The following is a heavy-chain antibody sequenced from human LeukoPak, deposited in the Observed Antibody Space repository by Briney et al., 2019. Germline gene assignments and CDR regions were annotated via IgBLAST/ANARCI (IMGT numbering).Heavy chain of an antibody. D-gene: IGHD6-19*01. V-gene: IGHV4-31*03. CDR1: GGSISSGGYY. CDR2: IYYSGST. CDR3: ARVPKASGWYHY. Sequence: SQTLSLTCTVSGGSISSGGYYWSWIRQHPGKGLEWIGYIYYSGSTYYNPSLKSRVTISVDTSKNQFSLKLSSVTAADTAVYYCARVPKASGWYHYWGQGILVTVSS. J-gene: IGHJ4*02.